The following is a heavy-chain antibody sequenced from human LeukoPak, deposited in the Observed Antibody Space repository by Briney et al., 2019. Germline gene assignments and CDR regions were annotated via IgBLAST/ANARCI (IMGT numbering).Heavy chain of an antibody. Sequence: GGSLRLSCAASGLYVSRNYMSWVRHAPGKGLESVSVMYAAGSTYYADSVRGRFTISRDTSRNTLYLQMNSLRVEDTAIYYCARAPYTASWPNFDYWGQGTLVTVSP. J-gene: IGHJ4*02. D-gene: IGHD3-16*01. CDR1: GLYVSRNY. CDR3: ARAPYTASWPNFDY. V-gene: IGHV3-53*01. CDR2: MYAAGST.